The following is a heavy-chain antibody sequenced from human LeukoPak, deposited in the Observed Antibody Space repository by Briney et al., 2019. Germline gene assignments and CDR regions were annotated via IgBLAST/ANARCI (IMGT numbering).Heavy chain of an antibody. D-gene: IGHD3-9*01. CDR1: GFTFSSYA. V-gene: IGHV3-23*01. J-gene: IGHJ6*02. CDR2: ISGSGGST. CDR3: AKDGESYYDILTGYYPDTYYYYYYGMDV. Sequence: PGGSLRLSCAASGFTFSSYAMSWVRQAPGKGLEWVPAISGSGGSTYYADSVKGRFTISRDNSKNTLYLQMNSLRAEDTAVYYCAKDGESYYDILTGYYPDTYYYYYYGMDVWGQGTTVTVSS.